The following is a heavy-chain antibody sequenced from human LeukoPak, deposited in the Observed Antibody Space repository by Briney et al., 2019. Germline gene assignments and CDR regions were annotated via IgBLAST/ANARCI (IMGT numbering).Heavy chain of an antibody. Sequence: SETLSLTCTVSGGSISSGGYYWSWIRQHPGKGLEWIGYIYYSGSTYYNPSLKSRVTISVDTSKNQFSLKLSSVTAADTAVYYCAREFASRYCSSTSCYTYNWFDPRGQGTLVTVSS. V-gene: IGHV4-31*03. CDR1: GGSISSGGYY. CDR3: AREFASRYCSSTSCYTYNWFDP. J-gene: IGHJ5*02. CDR2: IYYSGST. D-gene: IGHD2-2*02.